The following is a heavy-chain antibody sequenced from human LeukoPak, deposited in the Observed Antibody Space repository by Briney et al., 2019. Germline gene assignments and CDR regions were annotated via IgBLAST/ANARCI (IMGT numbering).Heavy chain of an antibody. CDR3: FAEGGSY. D-gene: IGHD1-26*01. Sequence: PGGSLRLSCAASGFTFSGSTMHWARQASGKGLEWVGRIRSKANSYATAYAASVKGRFTISRDDSKNTAYLQMNSLKTEDTAVYYAFAEGGSYWGQGTLVTVSS. CDR1: GFTFSGST. J-gene: IGHJ4*02. V-gene: IGHV3-73*01. CDR2: IRSKANSYAT.